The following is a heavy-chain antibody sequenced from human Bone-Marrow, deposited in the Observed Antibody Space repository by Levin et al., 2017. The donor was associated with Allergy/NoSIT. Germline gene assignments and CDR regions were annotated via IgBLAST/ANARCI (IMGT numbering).Heavy chain of an antibody. D-gene: IGHD3/OR15-3a*01. V-gene: IGHV4-39*02. CDR2: VYYNGIT. Sequence: SQTLSLTCSVSSGSISDANYYWAWFRQPPGKGLEWIATVYYNGITYSNPSLRSRVIISVDTSQNLFSLKLTSVSATDTAVYYCARHVGHYGSWTGYSPSHWFDPWGQGTLVTVSS. J-gene: IGHJ5*02. CDR1: SGSISDANYY. CDR3: ARHVGHYGSWTGYSPSHWFDP.